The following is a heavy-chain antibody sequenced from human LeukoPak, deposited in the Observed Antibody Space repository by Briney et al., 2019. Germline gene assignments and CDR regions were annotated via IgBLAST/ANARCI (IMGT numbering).Heavy chain of an antibody. CDR2: ISYDGSNK. CDR1: GFTFSSYV. Sequence: PGRSLRLSCAASGFTFSSYVMHWVRQAPGKGLEWVAVISYDGSNKYYADSVKGRFTISRDNSKNTLYLQMNSLRAEDTAVYYCANKRGLSGYFVYWGQGTLVTVSS. CDR3: ANKRGLSGYFVY. V-gene: IGHV3-30*18. J-gene: IGHJ4*02. D-gene: IGHD3-9*01.